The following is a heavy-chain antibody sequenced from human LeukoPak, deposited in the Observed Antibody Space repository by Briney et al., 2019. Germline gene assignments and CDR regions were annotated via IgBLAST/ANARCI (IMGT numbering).Heavy chain of an antibody. V-gene: IGHV1-46*01. D-gene: IGHD5-24*01. Sequence: ASVKVSCKASGYTFTSYYIRWVRQAPGQGLEWMGIINPSGGSTSYAQKVQGSVTMTRDMSKSTVYMELSSLRSEDTAVYYCAREDGYKAFDIWGQGTMVTVSS. CDR1: GYTFTSYY. J-gene: IGHJ3*02. CDR2: INPSGGST. CDR3: AREDGYKAFDI.